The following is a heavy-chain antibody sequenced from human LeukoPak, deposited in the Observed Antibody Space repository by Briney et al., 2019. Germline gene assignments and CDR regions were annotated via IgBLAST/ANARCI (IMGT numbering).Heavy chain of an antibody. V-gene: IGHV1-46*01. D-gene: IGHD3/OR15-3a*01. Sequence: GASVKVSCKASGYTFTSYYVHWVRQAPGQGLEWMGIINPSGGSTSYAQKFQGRVTMTRDTSTSTAYMELRSLRSDDTAVYYCARDLRGDWLPYWGQGTLVIVSS. J-gene: IGHJ4*02. CDR3: ARDLRGDWLPY. CDR2: INPSGGST. CDR1: GYTFTSYY.